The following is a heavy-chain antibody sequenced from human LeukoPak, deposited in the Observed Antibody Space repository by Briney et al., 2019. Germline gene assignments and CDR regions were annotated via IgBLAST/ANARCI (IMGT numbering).Heavy chain of an antibody. D-gene: IGHD3-22*01. V-gene: IGHV3-7*01. Sequence: GGSLRLSCAASGFTFSNYWMSWVRQAPGKGLEWVANIKQDRSEKYYVDSVKGRFTISRDNAKNSLYLQMNSLRAEDTAVYYCARRSAAYSYDSSGYSPVYYFDYWGQGTLVTVSS. CDR2: IKQDRSEK. CDR1: GFTFSNYW. J-gene: IGHJ4*02. CDR3: ARRSAAYSYDSSGYSPVYYFDY.